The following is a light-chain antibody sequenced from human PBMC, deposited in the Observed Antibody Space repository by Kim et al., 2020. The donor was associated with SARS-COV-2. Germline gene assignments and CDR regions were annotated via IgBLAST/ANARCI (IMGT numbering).Light chain of an antibody. V-gene: IGKV1D-13*01. J-gene: IGKJ2*01. CDR1: QGISSA. CDR2: DAS. CDR3: QHFNNHPRT. Sequence: ASVGDRVTITCRASQGISSALAWYQQKPGKTPKLLIYDASSLESGVPSRFSGSGSGTDFTLTISSLQPEDFATYYCQHFNNHPRTFGQGTKLEI.